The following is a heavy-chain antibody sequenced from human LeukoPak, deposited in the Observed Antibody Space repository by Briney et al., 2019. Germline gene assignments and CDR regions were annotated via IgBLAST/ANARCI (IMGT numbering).Heavy chain of an antibody. CDR3: ARRRTGDYFDY. CDR1: GGSVSSGSYY. D-gene: IGHD3/OR15-3a*01. Sequence: SETLSLTCTVSGGSVSSGSYYWSWIRQPPGKGLEWIGYIYYSGSTNYNPSLKSRVTISVDMSKNQFSLKLTFVTAADTAVYCCARRRTGDYFDYWGQGTLVTVSS. CDR2: IYYSGST. V-gene: IGHV4-61*01. J-gene: IGHJ4*02.